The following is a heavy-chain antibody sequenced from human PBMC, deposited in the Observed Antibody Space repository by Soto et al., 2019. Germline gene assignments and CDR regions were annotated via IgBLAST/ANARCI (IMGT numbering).Heavy chain of an antibody. CDR3: AKDSSSFGSHYGMDV. V-gene: IGHV3-30*18. CDR2: ISYDGSNK. J-gene: IGHJ6*02. Sequence: GGSLRLSCAASGFTFSNYGMHWVRQAPGKGLEWVAVISYDGSNKYYADSVKARFTISRDIAKNTLYLQMNSLRAEDTAVYYCAKDSSSFGSHYGMDVWGQGTTVTVSS. CDR1: GFTFSNYG. D-gene: IGHD6-6*01.